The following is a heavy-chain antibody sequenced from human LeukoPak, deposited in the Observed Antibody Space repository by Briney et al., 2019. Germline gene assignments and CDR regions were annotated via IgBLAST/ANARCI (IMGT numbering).Heavy chain of an antibody. CDR2: INHSGST. CDR1: GGSFSGYY. V-gene: IGHV4-34*01. CDR3: ARAPRKLGYCSSTSCYGGYDY. J-gene: IGHJ4*02. Sequence: RASETLSLTCAVYGGSFSGYYWSWIRQPPGKGLEWIGEINHSGSTNYNPSLKSRVTISVDTSKNQFSLKLSSVTAADTAVYYCARAPRKLGYCSSTSCYGGYDYWGQGTLVTVSS. D-gene: IGHD2-2*01.